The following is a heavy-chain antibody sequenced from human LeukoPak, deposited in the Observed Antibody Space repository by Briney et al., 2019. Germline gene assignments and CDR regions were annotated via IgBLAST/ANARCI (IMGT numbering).Heavy chain of an antibody. Sequence: GGSLRLSCAASGFTFSSYSMNWVRQAPGKGLEWVSYISSSSSTIYYADSVKGRFTISRDNAKNSLYLQMNRLRAEDTAVYYCARDGQPYCSSTSCYSDAFDIWGQGTMVTVSS. CDR3: ARDGQPYCSSTSCYSDAFDI. J-gene: IGHJ3*02. D-gene: IGHD2-2*01. CDR1: GFTFSSYS. V-gene: IGHV3-48*01. CDR2: ISSSSSTI.